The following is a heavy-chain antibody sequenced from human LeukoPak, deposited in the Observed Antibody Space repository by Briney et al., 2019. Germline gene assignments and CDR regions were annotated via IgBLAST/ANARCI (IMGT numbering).Heavy chain of an antibody. V-gene: IGHV4-59*12. CDR2: IYYGGST. CDR3: ATRESNWNDDAFDI. CDR1: GGSISSYY. D-gene: IGHD1-1*01. J-gene: IGHJ3*02. Sequence: SETLSLTCTVSGGSISSYYWSWIRQPPGKGLEWVGYIYYGGSTNYNPSLKSRVTISVDTSKNQFSLKLSSVTAADTAVYYCATRESNWNDDAFDIWGQGTMVTVSS.